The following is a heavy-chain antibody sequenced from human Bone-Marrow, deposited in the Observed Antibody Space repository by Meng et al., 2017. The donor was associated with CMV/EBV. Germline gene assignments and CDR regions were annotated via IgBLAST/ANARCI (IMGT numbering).Heavy chain of an antibody. J-gene: IGHJ1*01. D-gene: IGHD3-3*01. V-gene: IGHV4-38-2*02. CDR3: ARDLLYDFWSGYYSPNWYFEL. CDR2: IYHSGST. CDR1: GYSISSGYY. Sequence: SETLSLTCTVSGYSISSGYYWGWIRQPPGKGLEWIGSIYHSGSTYYNPSLKSRVTISVDTSKNQFSLKLSSVTAADTAVYYCARDLLYDFWSGYYSPNWYFELWGQGTLVTVSS.